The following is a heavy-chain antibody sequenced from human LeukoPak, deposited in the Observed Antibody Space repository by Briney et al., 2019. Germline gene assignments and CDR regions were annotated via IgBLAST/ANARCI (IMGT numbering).Heavy chain of an antibody. J-gene: IGHJ4*02. CDR2: MTTTSSFM. Sequence: PGGSLRLSCAASGFTFSDYDMSWVRQAPGKGLEWVSSMTTTSSFMYYADSVKGRFTISRDNAKNTLYLQMNSLTAEDTAVYYCARDLWGAGDCWGQGTLVTVSS. D-gene: IGHD1-26*01. V-gene: IGHV3-21*01. CDR3: ARDLWGAGDC. CDR1: GFTFSDYD.